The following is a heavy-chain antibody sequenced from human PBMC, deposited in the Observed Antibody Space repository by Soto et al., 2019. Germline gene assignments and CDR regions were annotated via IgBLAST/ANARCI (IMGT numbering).Heavy chain of an antibody. D-gene: IGHD2-21*02. Sequence: QVHLVQSGAEVKKPGSSVNISCKASGGTFGTYGLNLVRQFPGQGLEWMGGIIPASDTENYAQKFQGRVTITADKSTNIAHMQMDSLTSDDTAVYYCATAVTAGTYYNYGLDVWGQGTTVTVS. CDR2: IIPASDTE. CDR1: GGTFGTYG. J-gene: IGHJ6*02. CDR3: ATAVTAGTYYNYGLDV. V-gene: IGHV1-69*14.